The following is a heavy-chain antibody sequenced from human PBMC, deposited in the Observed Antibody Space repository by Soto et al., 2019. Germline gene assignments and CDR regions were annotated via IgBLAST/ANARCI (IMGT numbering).Heavy chain of an antibody. J-gene: IGHJ6*02. CDR3: ARTYSSGWPNYYYYYGMDV. D-gene: IGHD6-19*01. Sequence: QVTLKESGPVLVKPTETLTLTCTVSGFSLSNARMGVSWIRQPPGKALEWLAHIFSNDEKSYSTSLKSRLTISKDTSKSQVVLTMTNMDTVDTATYYCARTYSSGWPNYYYYYGMDVWGQGTTVTVSS. CDR2: IFSNDEK. V-gene: IGHV2-26*01. CDR1: GFSLSNARMG.